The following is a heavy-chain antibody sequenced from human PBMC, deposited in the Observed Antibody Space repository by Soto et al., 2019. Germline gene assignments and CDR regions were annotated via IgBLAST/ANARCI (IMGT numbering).Heavy chain of an antibody. CDR2: ISGSGGSA. Sequence: SWGALRVSCASSGFTFSIYAMNWVRQAPGKGLEWVSTISGSGGSADYADSVKGRFTISRDNPQNTLYLEMNSLRAEDTAIYYCAKDRFHVVVTVSIFDPWGQGTMVTVSS. D-gene: IGHD2-21*02. J-gene: IGHJ5*02. V-gene: IGHV3-23*01. CDR3: AKDRFHVVVTVSIFDP. CDR1: GFTFSIYA.